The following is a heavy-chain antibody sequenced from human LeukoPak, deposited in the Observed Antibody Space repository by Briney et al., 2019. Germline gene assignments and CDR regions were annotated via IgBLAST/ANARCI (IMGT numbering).Heavy chain of an antibody. D-gene: IGHD3-22*01. V-gene: IGHV4-61*02. CDR3: VRGRYYYDTSGYVVWLDP. J-gene: IGHJ5*02. CDR1: GGSITSGGYD. Sequence: SQTLSLTCTVSGGSITSGGYDWTWIRQPAGKGLEWLGRIHTSGSANYIPSLKSRVAISLDTSKNQFSLKLSSVTAADTAVYYCVRGRYYYDTSGYVVWLDPWGQGTLVTVPS. CDR2: IHTSGSA.